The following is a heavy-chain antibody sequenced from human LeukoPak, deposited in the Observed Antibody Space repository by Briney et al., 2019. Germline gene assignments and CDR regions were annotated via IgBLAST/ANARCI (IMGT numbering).Heavy chain of an antibody. CDR3: ARFYDFWRGYYRGGGYFDY. J-gene: IGHJ4*02. CDR2: IYYSGST. CDR1: GGSISSYY. V-gene: IGHV4-59*01. D-gene: IGHD3-3*01. Sequence: SETLSLTCTVSGGSISSYYWSWIRQPPGKGLEWIGYIYYSGSTNYNPSLKSRVTISVDTSENQFSLKLSSVTAADTAVYYCARFYDFWRGYYRGGGYFDYWGQGTLVTVSS.